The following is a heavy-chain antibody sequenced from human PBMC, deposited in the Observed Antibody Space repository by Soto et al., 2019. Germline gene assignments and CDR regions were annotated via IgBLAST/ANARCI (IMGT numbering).Heavy chain of an antibody. CDR1: GFTFSNYN. CDR3: ARVGFGSAGWGGDFDY. D-gene: IGHD6-19*01. CDR2: ISISSTK. V-gene: IGHV3-48*02. J-gene: IGHJ4*02. Sequence: VQLVESGGGLVQPGGSLGLSCAASGFTFSNYNMNWVRQAPGKGLEWLSYISISSTKYYADSVKGRFTISRDNAKNSLCLQMNSLRDEDTAVYYCARVGFGSAGWGGDFDYWGQGTLVTVSS.